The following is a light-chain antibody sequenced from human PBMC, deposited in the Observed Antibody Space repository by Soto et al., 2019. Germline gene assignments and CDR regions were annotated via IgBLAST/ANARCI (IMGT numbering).Light chain of an antibody. Sequence: QPVLTQPASVSGSPGQSVTISCTGTSSDVGGYNYVSWYQQHPGKAPKLLIYDVSHRPSVVSSRFSGSKSGNTASLAISGLQAEDEADYYCSSYTSTNTLVIFGGGTKLTVL. V-gene: IGLV2-14*03. J-gene: IGLJ2*01. CDR1: SSDVGGYNY. CDR3: SSYTSTNTLVI. CDR2: DVS.